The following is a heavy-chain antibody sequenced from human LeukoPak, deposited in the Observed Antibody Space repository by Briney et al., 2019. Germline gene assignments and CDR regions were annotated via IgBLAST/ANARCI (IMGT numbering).Heavy chain of an antibody. D-gene: IGHD2-21*02. J-gene: IGHJ4*02. CDR2: IYYSGST. Sequence: SETLSLTCTVSGGSISSYYWSWIRHPPGKGLEWIGYIYYSGSTNYNPSLKSRVTISVETSKNQFSLKLSSVSAADTGVYYSARGWVTRPRSFDYWGQGTLVTFSS. CDR3: ARGWVTRPRSFDY. CDR1: GGSISSYY. V-gene: IGHV4-59*01.